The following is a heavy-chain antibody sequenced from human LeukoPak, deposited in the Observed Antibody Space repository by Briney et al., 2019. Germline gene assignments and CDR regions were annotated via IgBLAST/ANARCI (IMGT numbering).Heavy chain of an antibody. V-gene: IGHV3-53*05. J-gene: IGHJ4*02. Sequence: QPGGSLRLSCAASGFTVSSNYMSWVRQAPGKGLEWVSVIYSGGDTYYADSVKGRFTISRDNSKNTLYLQMNSLRAEDTAVYYCAKESGDYGSGPEYYFDYWGQGTLVTVSS. CDR3: AKESGDYGSGPEYYFDY. D-gene: IGHD3-10*01. CDR2: IYSGGDT. CDR1: GFTVSSNY.